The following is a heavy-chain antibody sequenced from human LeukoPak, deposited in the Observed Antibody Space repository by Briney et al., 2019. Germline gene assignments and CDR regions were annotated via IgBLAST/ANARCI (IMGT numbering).Heavy chain of an antibody. D-gene: IGHD2-15*01. CDR1: GFTFSSYW. Sequence: PGGSLRLSCAASGFTFSSYWMHWVRQAPGKGLVWVSRINSDGSSTSYADSVKGRFTISRDNAKSTLYLQMNSLRAEDTAVYYCARNVLPGHFDYWGQGTLVTVSS. CDR3: ARNVLPGHFDY. J-gene: IGHJ4*02. V-gene: IGHV3-74*01. CDR2: INSDGSST.